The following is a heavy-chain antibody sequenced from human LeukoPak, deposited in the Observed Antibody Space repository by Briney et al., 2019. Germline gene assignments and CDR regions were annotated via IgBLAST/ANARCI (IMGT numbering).Heavy chain of an antibody. CDR1: GGSISSYY. CDR3: ARSPVIATAFFDP. J-gene: IGHJ5*02. V-gene: IGHV4-59*08. Sequence: SETLSLTCTVSGGSISSYYWSWIRQPPGKGLEWIGYIYYSGSTNYNPSLKSRVTISVDTSKNQFSLKLSSVTAADTAVYYCARSPVIATAFFDPWSQGTLVTVSS. CDR2: IYYSGST. D-gene: IGHD6-13*01.